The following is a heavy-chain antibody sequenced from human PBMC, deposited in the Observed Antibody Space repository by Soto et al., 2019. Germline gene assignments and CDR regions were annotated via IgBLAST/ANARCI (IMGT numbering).Heavy chain of an antibody. CDR1: GFTFSSYG. Sequence: QVQLVESGGGVVQPGRSLRLSCAASGFTFSSYGMHWVRQAPGKGLEWVAVIWYDGSNKYYADSVKGRFTISRDNSKNTLYLQMNSLRAEDTAVYYCARELLADTATIFDYWGQGTLVIVSS. J-gene: IGHJ4*02. CDR3: ARELLADTATIFDY. CDR2: IWYDGSNK. D-gene: IGHD5-18*01. V-gene: IGHV3-33*01.